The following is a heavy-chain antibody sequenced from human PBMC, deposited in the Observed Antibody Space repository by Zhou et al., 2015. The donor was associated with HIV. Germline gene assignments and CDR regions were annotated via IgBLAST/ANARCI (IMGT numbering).Heavy chain of an antibody. D-gene: IGHD3-10*01. CDR3: ASPNYLNYYGSGSTLPGFDY. V-gene: IGHV1-69*01. CDR1: GGTFSSYA. Sequence: QVQLVQSGAEVKKPGSSVKVSCKASGGTFSSYAISWVRQAPGQGLEWMGGIIPIFGTANYAQKFQGRVTITADESTSTAYMELSSLRSEDTAVYYCASPNYLNYYGSGSTLPGFDYWGQGTLVTVSS. J-gene: IGHJ4*02. CDR2: IIPIFGTA.